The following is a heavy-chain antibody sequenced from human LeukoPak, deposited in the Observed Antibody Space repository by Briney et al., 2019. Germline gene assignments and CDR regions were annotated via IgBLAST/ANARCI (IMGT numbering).Heavy chain of an antibody. J-gene: IGHJ4*02. CDR2: IYADGTT. Sequence: GGSLRLSCAPSGFTFSSYEMNWVRQAPGKGLEWVSTIYADGTTYYADSMKGRFTISRDNSKNTLDLQMNSLRAEDTAVYYCARAQLASGTDYWGQGTLVTVSS. D-gene: IGHD3-3*02. V-gene: IGHV3-53*01. CDR3: ARAQLASGTDY. CDR1: GFTFSSYE.